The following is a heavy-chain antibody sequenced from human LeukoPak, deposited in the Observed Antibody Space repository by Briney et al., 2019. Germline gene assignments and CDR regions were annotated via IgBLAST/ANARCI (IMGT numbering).Heavy chain of an antibody. J-gene: IGHJ4*02. V-gene: IGHV1-2*02. CDR1: GYTFTGYY. Sequence: ASVKVSCKASGYTFTGYYMHWVRQAPGQGGGWMGWINPDSGGTNYAQKFQGRVTMTRDTSISTAYMVLNRLSSDDTAVYYCAREYYYGSGNYYNRIDYWGQGTLVTVSS. D-gene: IGHD3-10*01. CDR2: INPDSGGT. CDR3: AREYYYGSGNYYNRIDY.